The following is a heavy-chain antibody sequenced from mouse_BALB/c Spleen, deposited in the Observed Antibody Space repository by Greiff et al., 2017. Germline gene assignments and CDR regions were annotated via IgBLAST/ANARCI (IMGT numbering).Heavy chain of an antibody. CDR2: ISYDGSN. CDR3: ARVYYGSDYFDY. J-gene: IGHJ2*01. D-gene: IGHD1-1*01. V-gene: IGHV3-6*02. Sequence: DVLLLESGPGLVQPSQSLSLTCSVTGYSFTSGYYWYWIRQFPGNKLEWMGYISYDGSNNYDPSLKNRISITSDTAKIQFFLKLNSVTTEDTATYYCARVYYGSDYFDYWGQGTTLTVSS. CDR1: GYSFTSGYY.